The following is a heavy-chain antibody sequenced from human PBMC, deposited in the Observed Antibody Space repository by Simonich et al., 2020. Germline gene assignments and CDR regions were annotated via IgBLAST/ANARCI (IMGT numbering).Heavy chain of an antibody. V-gene: IGHV3-53*01. CDR2: IYSGGST. Sequence: EVQLVESGGGLIKPGGSLRLSCAASGFTVSSNYMGWVRQAPGKGREWVSVIYSGGSTYYADSVKGRFTISRDNSKNTLYLQINSLRAEDTAVYYCARWTATGYYFDYWGQGTLVTVSS. CDR1: GFTVSSNY. J-gene: IGHJ4*02. CDR3: ARWTATGYYFDY. D-gene: IGHD1-1*01.